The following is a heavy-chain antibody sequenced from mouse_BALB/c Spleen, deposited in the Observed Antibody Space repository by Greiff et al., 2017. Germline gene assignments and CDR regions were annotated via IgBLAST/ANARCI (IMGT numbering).Heavy chain of an antibody. CDR1: GFSLTGYG. J-gene: IGHJ4*01. V-gene: IGHV2-6-7*01. Sequence: VQLVESGPGLVAPSQSLSITCTVSGFSLTGYGVNWVRQPPGKGLEWLGMIWGDGSTDYNSALKSRLSISKDNSKSQVFLKMNSLQTDDTARYYCASGGIYYYGSSFYYAMDYWGQGTSVTVSS. CDR2: IWGDGST. D-gene: IGHD1-1*01. CDR3: ASGGIYYYGSSFYYAMDY.